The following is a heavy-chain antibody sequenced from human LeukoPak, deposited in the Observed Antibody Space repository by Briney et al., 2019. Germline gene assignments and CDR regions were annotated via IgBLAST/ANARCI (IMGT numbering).Heavy chain of an antibody. CDR3: AKGAGGSYGLYYFDY. J-gene: IGHJ4*02. V-gene: IGHV3-23*01. CDR2: FIASGGTT. CDR1: GITFSSYD. D-gene: IGHD3-10*01. Sequence: PGGTLRLSCAPSGITFSSYDLNWVRPAPGRGVEWVYSFIASGGTTYYEDSVKGRITISRDHSKNTVYLQMNTLTAEDTGVYYCAKGAGGSYGLYYFDYWGQGALVTVSS.